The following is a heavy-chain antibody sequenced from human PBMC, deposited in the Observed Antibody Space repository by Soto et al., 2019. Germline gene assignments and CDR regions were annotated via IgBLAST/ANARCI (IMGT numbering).Heavy chain of an antibody. D-gene: IGHD2-2*01. CDR3: ARTDCSSTSCYNYYYGMDV. Sequence: ASVKVSCKTSGYSFTKYGLHWVRQAPGQRLEWMGWINPGNGDTKYSQKFQGRVTITRNTSATTAYMELSSLRSEDSAVFYCARTDCSSTSCYNYYYGMDVWGQGTTVTVSS. CDR1: GYSFTKYG. CDR2: INPGNGDT. V-gene: IGHV1-3*01. J-gene: IGHJ6*02.